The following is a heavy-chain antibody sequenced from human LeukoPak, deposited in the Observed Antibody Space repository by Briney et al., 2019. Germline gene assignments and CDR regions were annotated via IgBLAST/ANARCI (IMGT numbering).Heavy chain of an antibody. CDR3: ATSLGPLTEY. D-gene: IGHD7-27*01. CDR1: GFTFRDYY. Sequence: GGSLRLSCAACGFTFRDYYMSWIRQAPGKGLVWVSRINSGGSGTSYAASVEGRFTISRDNVKNTLYLQMDSLRAEDTAVYYCATSLGPLTEYWGQGTLVAVSS. V-gene: IGHV3-74*01. J-gene: IGHJ4*02. CDR2: INSGGSGT.